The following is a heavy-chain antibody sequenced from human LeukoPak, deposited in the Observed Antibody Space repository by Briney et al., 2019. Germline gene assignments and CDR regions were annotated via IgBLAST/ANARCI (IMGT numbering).Heavy chain of an antibody. V-gene: IGHV3-7*01. CDR3: GMAMDV. J-gene: IGHJ6*02. CDR2: IKQDGSKK. Sequence: GGSLRLSWAASGFTFSSYAMHWVRQAPGKGLEWVATIKQDGSKKYYVASVKGRFTISRDNAKNALYLRMKSLRAGVRAMYYCGMAMDVWGQRTTVTVS. CDR1: GFTFSSYA.